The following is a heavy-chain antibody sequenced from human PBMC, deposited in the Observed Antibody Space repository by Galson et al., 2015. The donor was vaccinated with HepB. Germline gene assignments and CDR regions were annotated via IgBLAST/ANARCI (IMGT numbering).Heavy chain of an antibody. J-gene: IGHJ4*02. V-gene: IGHV3-21*01. Sequence: SLRLSCAASGFTFSSYSMNWVRQAPGKGLEWVSSISSSSSYIYYADSVKGRFTISRDNAKNSLYLQMNSLRAEDTAVYYCAREYYGDYAFDYWGQGTLVTVSS. CDR3: AREYYGDYAFDY. CDR2: ISSSSSYI. D-gene: IGHD4-17*01. CDR1: GFTFSSYS.